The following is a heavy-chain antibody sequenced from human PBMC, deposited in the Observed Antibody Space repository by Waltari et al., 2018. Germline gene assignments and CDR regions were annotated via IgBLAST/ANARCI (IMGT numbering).Heavy chain of an antibody. CDR2: IWHDGSKT. CDR3: AREGGNFNWMDP. V-gene: IGHV3-33*01. CDR1: GSNCGPPA. Sequence: QFHLLASGGGVVQPGPSLTLSCVASGSNCGPPAMHWVRQAPGKGLEWVAVIWHDGSKTYYADSVKGRFTISRDDSKNMFYLQMNSLRVEDTAMYYCAREGGNFNWMDPWGQGTLVTVS. D-gene: IGHD4-4*01. J-gene: IGHJ5*02.